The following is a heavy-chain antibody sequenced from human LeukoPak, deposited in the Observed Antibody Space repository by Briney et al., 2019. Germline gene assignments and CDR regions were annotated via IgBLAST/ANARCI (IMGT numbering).Heavy chain of an antibody. CDR2: MNPNSGNT. CDR1: GYTFTSYD. CDR3: ARETYYDFWSGYYDYGMDV. V-gene: IGHV1-8*01. Sequence: GASVKVSCTASGYTFTSYDINWVRQATGQGLEWMGWMNPNSGNTGYAQKFQGRVTMTRNTSISTAYMELSSLRSEDTAVYYCARETYYDFWSGYYDYGMDVWGQGTTVTVSS. D-gene: IGHD3-3*01. J-gene: IGHJ6*02.